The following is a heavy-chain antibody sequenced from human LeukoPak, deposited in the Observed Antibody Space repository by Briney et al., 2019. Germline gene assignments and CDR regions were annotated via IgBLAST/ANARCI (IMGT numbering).Heavy chain of an antibody. CDR1: GFSISR. D-gene: IGHD3-10*01. CDR3: TLIQGWGSGSYYRHF. J-gene: IGHJ4*02. Sequence: GGSLRLSCAASGFSISRMSWVRQAPGKGLEWVARVKSRSAGETTDHAARVKGRFHISREDSKSTLNLQMNNLKTEDTAVYYCTLIQGWGSGSYYRHFWGQGPLVTVS. CDR2: VKSRSAGETT. V-gene: IGHV3-15*01.